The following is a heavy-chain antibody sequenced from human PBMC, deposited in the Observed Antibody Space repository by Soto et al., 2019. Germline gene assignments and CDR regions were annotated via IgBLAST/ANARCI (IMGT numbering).Heavy chain of an antibody. J-gene: IGHJ4*02. CDR3: ATVIVVVPAAMPILFDY. Sequence: PSETLSLTCTVSGGSISSSSYYWGWIRQPPGKGLEWIGSIYYSGSTYYNPSLKSRVTISVDTSKNQFSLKLSSVTAADTAVYYCATVIVVVPAAMPILFDYWGQGTLVTVSS. D-gene: IGHD2-2*01. V-gene: IGHV4-39*01. CDR2: IYYSGST. CDR1: GGSISSSSYY.